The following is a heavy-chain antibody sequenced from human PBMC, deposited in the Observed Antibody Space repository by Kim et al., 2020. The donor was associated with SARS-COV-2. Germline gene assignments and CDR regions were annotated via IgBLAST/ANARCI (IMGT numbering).Heavy chain of an antibody. D-gene: IGHD3-10*01. V-gene: IGHV4-31*03. J-gene: IGHJ4*02. CDR2: ISYSGSA. Sequence: SETLSLTCTVSGGSINTAGYYWSWIHHLPEKGLEWIGYISYSGSAYYNPSLKSRVTISIDTSTNQFSLKLSSVTAADTAVYFCARQFDYFGSGSYSDYWGQGTLVTVAS. CDR1: GGSINTAGYY. CDR3: ARQFDYFGSGSYSDY.